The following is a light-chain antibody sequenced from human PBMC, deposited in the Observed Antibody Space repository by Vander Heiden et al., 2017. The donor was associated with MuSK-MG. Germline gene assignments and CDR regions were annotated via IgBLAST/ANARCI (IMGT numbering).Light chain of an antibody. J-gene: IGLJ1*01. CDR1: SSDVGSYNL. CDR3: CSYAGSNSIV. V-gene: IGLV2-23*02. CDR2: EVS. Sequence: QSALTLPASVAGYPGQSSTISCTGTSSDVGSYNLVYWYQQHPGKAPKLIIYEVSHWPSGVYNRFSGYKSGNTASLTISGLQAEDEADYYCCSYAGSNSIVFGTGTKVTVL.